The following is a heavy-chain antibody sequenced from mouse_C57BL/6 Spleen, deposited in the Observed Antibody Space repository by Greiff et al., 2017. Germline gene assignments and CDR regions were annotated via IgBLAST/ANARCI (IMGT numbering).Heavy chain of an antibody. CDR1: GFTFSDYG. J-gene: IGHJ4*01. V-gene: IGHV5-17*01. CDR3: ARGGEYYAMDY. Sequence: DVHLVESGGGLVKPGGSLKLSCAASGFTFSDYGMHWVRQAPEKGLEWVAYISSGSSTIYYADTVKGRFTISRDNAKNTLFLQMTSLRSEDTAMYYCARGGEYYAMDYWGQGTSVTVSS. CDR2: ISSGSSTI.